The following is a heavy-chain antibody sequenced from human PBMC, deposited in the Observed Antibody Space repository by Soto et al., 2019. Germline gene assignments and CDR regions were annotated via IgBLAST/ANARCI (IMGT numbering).Heavy chain of an antibody. CDR1: GYTFTGYY. CDR2: INPSGGST. Sequence: ASVKVSCKASGYTFTGYYMHWVRQAPGQGLEWMGIINPSGGSTSYAQKFQGRVTITRDTSASTAYMELSSLRSEDTAVYYCARSAPPIDYWGQGTLVTVSS. V-gene: IGHV1-46*01. J-gene: IGHJ4*02. CDR3: ARSAPPIDY.